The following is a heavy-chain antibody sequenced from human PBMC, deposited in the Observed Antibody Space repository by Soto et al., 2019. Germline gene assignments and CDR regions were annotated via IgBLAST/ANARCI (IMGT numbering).Heavy chain of an antibody. CDR2: IYNDGTYS. Sequence: GGSLRLSCAASGFIFKMYWMHWVRQSPGKGLVWISRIYNDGTYSDYADSVRGRFTISRDNAKNSLYLQMNSLRAEDTAVYYCARVVHFDSSGFGLWGQGTMVTVSS. V-gene: IGHV3-74*01. CDR3: ARVVHFDSSGFGL. CDR1: GFIFKMYW. J-gene: IGHJ3*01. D-gene: IGHD3-22*01.